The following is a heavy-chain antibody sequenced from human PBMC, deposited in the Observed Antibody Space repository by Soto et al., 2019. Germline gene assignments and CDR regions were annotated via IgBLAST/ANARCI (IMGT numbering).Heavy chain of an antibody. V-gene: IGHV3-30-3*01. J-gene: IGHJ4*02. D-gene: IGHD4-17*01. Sequence: QVQLVESGGGVVQPGRSLRLSCGASGFTFSNYAMHWVRQAPGKGLEWVAFISHDGINKSYADSVKGRFTISRDSSKSTLYLQMNSLRVEDTAFYYCTKGGWLGDYGVDYWGQGTLVTVSS. CDR2: ISHDGINK. CDR3: TKGGWLGDYGVDY. CDR1: GFTFSNYA.